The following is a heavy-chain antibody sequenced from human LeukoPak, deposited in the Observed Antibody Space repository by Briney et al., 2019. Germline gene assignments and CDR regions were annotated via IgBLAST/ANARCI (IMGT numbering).Heavy chain of an antibody. CDR2: IIPIFGTA. D-gene: IGHD3-22*01. Sequence: SVKVSCKASGGTFSSYTVSWVRQAPGQGLEWMGGIIPIFGTANYAQKFQGRVTITADKSTSTAYMELSSLRSEDTAVYYCARAERYDSSGYPFDYWGQGTLVTVSS. J-gene: IGHJ4*02. CDR3: ARAERYDSSGYPFDY. V-gene: IGHV1-69*06. CDR1: GGTFSSYT.